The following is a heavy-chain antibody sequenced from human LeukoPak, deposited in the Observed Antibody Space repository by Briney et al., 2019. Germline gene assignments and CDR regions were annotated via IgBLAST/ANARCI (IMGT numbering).Heavy chain of an antibody. CDR2: IWYDRSNK. J-gene: IGHJ3*02. Sequence: GRSLRLSCAASGFTFSSYGMHWVRQAPGKGLEWVAVIWYDRSNKYYTDSVKGRFTISRDNSKNTLYLQMNSLGAEDTAVYYCARGTYVVATNYAFDIWGQGTMVTVSS. D-gene: IGHD5-12*01. V-gene: IGHV3-33*01. CDR3: ARGTYVVATNYAFDI. CDR1: GFTFSSYG.